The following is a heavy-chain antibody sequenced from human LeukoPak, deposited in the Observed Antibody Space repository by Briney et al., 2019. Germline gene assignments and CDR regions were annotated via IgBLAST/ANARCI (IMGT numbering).Heavy chain of an antibody. CDR2: VSGTGGST. CDR3: AKSDGYNLRTYDY. J-gene: IGHJ4*02. CDR1: GFTFSSYA. V-gene: IGHV3-23*01. Sequence: GGSLRLSCAASGFTFSSYAMSWVRQAPGKGLEWVSYVSGTGGSTYYADSVKGRFTISRDNSKNTLYLQMNRLRAEDTAVYYCAKSDGYNLRTYDYWGQGTLVTVSS. D-gene: IGHD5-24*01.